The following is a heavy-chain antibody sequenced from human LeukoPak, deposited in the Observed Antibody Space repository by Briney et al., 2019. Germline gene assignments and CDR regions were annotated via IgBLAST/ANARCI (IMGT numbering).Heavy chain of an antibody. CDR1: GYTLTELS. J-gene: IGHJ4*02. CDR3: ATAGSSPSLGDFDY. V-gene: IGHV1-24*01. Sequence: GASVKVSCTVSGYTLTELSMHWVRQAPGKGLEWMGGFDPEGGETIYAQKFQGRVTMTEDTSTDTAYMELSSLRSEDTAVYYCATAGSSPSLGDFDYWGQGTLVTVSS. D-gene: IGHD6-6*01. CDR2: FDPEGGET.